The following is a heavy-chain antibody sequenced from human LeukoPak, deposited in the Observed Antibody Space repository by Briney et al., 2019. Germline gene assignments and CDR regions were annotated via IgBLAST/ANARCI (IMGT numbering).Heavy chain of an antibody. D-gene: IGHD6-13*01. CDR1: GFTFSSYA. V-gene: IGHV3-23*01. CDR3: AKGNANSWFQFDY. CDR2: ISGSGGNT. J-gene: IGHJ4*02. Sequence: GGSLRLSCAASGFTFSSYAMSWVRQAPGKGLEWVSAISGSGGNTYSADSVKGRFTISRDNSKNTLYLQMNSLRAEDTAVYFCAKGNANSWFQFDYWGQGTLVTVSS.